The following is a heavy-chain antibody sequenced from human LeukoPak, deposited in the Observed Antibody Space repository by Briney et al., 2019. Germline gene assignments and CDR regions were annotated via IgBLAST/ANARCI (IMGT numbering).Heavy chain of an antibody. CDR3: ARAYSSYGYYYYMDV. J-gene: IGHJ6*03. Sequence: SETLSLTCTVSGGSISRYYWSWVRQPPGKGLEWIGYIYYSGSTNYDPSLESRVTITVDTSNNQSSLKLSSVTAADTAVYYCARAYSSYGYYYYMDVWGKGTTVTVSS. CDR2: IYYSGST. D-gene: IGHD4-11*01. V-gene: IGHV4-59*01. CDR1: GGSISRYY.